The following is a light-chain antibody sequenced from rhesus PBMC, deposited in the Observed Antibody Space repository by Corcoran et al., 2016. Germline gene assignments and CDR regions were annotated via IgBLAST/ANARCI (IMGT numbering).Light chain of an antibody. Sequence: SYDLTQPPSVSVSPGQTARITCGGDNIGNKNVHWYPQKPPQAPVLVIYYNNERPPGIPERFSGSKSGNPATLTISGVEAGDEADYYCQVWDSSSDHYIFGAGARLTVL. CDR2: YNN. J-gene: IGLJ1*01. CDR3: QVWDSSSDHYI. CDR1: NIGNKN. V-gene: IGLV3-36*02.